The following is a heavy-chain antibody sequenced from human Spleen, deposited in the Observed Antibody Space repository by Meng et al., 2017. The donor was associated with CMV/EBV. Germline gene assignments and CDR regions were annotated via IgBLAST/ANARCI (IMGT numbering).Heavy chain of an antibody. CDR2: ISYDGSNK. V-gene: IGHV3-30-3*01. CDR3: ARTYYYGLFDP. CDR1: GFTFSSYA. J-gene: IGHJ5*02. Sequence: QVQLVESGGGVVQPGRSLRLSCAASGFTFSSYAMHWVCQAPGKGLEWVAVISYDGSNKYYADSVKGRFTISRDNSKNTLYLQMNSLRAEDTAVYYCARTYYYGLFDPWGQGTLVTVSS. D-gene: IGHD3-10*01.